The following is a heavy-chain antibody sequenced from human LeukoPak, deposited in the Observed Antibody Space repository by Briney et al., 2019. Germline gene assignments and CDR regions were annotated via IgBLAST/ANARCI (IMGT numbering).Heavy chain of an antibody. V-gene: IGHV4-61*02. CDR1: GGSISSGSYY. CDR2: IYTSGST. CDR3: ARVRGRKRQIAVVRAFDI. J-gene: IGHJ3*02. Sequence: PSETLSLTCTVSGGSISSGSYYWSWIRQPAGKGLEWIGRIYTSGSTNYNPSLKSRVTISVDTSKNQFSLKLSSVTAADTAVYYCARVRGRKRQIAVVRAFDIWGQGTMVTVSS. D-gene: IGHD6-19*01.